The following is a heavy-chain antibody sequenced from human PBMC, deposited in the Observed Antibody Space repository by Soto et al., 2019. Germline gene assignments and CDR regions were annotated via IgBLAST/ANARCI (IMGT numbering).Heavy chain of an antibody. CDR3: ARSRAYYYDSSGLLFDY. D-gene: IGHD3-22*01. V-gene: IGHV4-30-4*01. J-gene: IGHJ4*02. CDR2: IYYSGST. Sequence: QVRLQESGPGLVKPSQTLSLTCTVSGGSISSGDYYWSWIRQPPGKGLECIGYIYYSGSTYYNPSLKSRVTISVDTSKNQFSLKLSSVTAADTAVYYCARSRAYYYDSSGLLFDYWGQGTLVTVSS. CDR1: GGSISSGDYY.